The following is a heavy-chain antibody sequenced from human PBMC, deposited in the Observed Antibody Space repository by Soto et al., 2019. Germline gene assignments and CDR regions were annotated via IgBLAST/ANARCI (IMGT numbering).Heavy chain of an antibody. Sequence: SETLSLTCTVSGGYIISSSYYWGWIRQPPGKGLEWIGSIYYSGSTYYNPSLKSRVTISVDTSKNQFSLKLSSVTAADTAVYYCARGDFWSGYLRRNWFDPWGQGTLVTVSS. D-gene: IGHD3-3*01. CDR2: IYYSGST. CDR1: GGYIISSSYY. J-gene: IGHJ5*02. V-gene: IGHV4-39*01. CDR3: ARGDFWSGYLRRNWFDP.